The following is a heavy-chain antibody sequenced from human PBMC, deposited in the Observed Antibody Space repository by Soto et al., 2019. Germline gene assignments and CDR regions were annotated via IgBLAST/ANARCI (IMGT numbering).Heavy chain of an antibody. CDR3: ARGDSNAGVDV. CDR2: ISYDGSNK. Sequence: QVQVVESGGGVVQPGRSLRLSCAPSGFTFSDYGMHWVRQAPGKGLVWVSFISYDGSNKYYAESVQGRFTISRDNSKNTLYLQMDSLRPDDTAVYYCARGDSNAGVDVWGHGTTVTVSS. V-gene: IGHV3-30*03. CDR1: GFTFSDYG. D-gene: IGHD1-26*01. J-gene: IGHJ6*02.